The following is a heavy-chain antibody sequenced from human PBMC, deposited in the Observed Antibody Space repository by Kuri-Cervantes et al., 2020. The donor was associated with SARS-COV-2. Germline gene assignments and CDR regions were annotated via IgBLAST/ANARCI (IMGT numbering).Heavy chain of an antibody. CDR1: GYSISSGYY. CDR2: IYYSGST. J-gene: IGHJ4*02. CDR3: ARKTGETVAGWGYYFDY. Sequence: ESLKISCAVSGYSISSGYYWSLIRQPPGKGLEWIGYIYYSGSTNYNPSLKSRVTISVDTSKNQFSLKLNSVTAADTAVYYCARKTGETVAGWGYYFDYWGQGTLVTVSS. V-gene: IGHV4-38-2*01. D-gene: IGHD6-19*01.